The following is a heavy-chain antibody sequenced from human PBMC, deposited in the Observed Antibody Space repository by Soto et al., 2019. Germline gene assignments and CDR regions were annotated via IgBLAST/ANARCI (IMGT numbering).Heavy chain of an antibody. Sequence: VQLVESGGGVVQPGRSLRLSCAASALTFSGYDMHWVRQAPGKGLEGVAVIWHDGRNKYYADSVKGRFTISRDNSENTLYLHMNSLRAEDTAVYYCARALSYDSSDNAVEIWGQGTLVTVSS. CDR1: ALTFSGYD. V-gene: IGHV3-33*01. CDR3: ARALSYDSSDNAVEI. D-gene: IGHD3-22*01. J-gene: IGHJ4*02. CDR2: IWHDGRNK.